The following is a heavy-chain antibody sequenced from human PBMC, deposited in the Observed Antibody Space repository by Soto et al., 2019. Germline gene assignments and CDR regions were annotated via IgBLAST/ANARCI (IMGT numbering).Heavy chain of an antibody. D-gene: IGHD3-3*01. CDR1: GYTLTSYG. Sequence: ASVKVSCKASGYTLTSYGISWVRPAPGQGLEWMGWISAYNGNTNYAQKLQGRVTMTTDTSTSTAYMELRSLRSDDTAVYYCAREGYDFWSGYYTGIGYYGMDVWGQGTTVTVSS. V-gene: IGHV1-18*04. CDR2: ISAYNGNT. CDR3: AREGYDFWSGYYTGIGYYGMDV. J-gene: IGHJ6*02.